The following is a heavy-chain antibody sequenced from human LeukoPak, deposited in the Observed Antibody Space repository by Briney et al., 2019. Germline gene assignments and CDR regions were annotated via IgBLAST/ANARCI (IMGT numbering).Heavy chain of an antibody. Sequence: GGSLRLSCAASGFTFSSYWMHWVRQAPGKGLVWVSRINSDGSSTSYADSVKGRFTISRDNAKNTLYLQMNSLRAEDTAVYYCAREGRYPHSSSNYDYWGQGTLVTVSS. D-gene: IGHD6-13*01. CDR3: AREGRYPHSSSNYDY. V-gene: IGHV3-74*01. CDR2: INSDGSST. CDR1: GFTFSSYW. J-gene: IGHJ4*02.